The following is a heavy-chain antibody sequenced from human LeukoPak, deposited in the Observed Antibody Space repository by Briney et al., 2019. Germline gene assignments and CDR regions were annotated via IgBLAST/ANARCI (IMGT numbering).Heavy chain of an antibody. CDR2: IWYDGSNK. D-gene: IGHD4-17*01. Sequence: PGRSLRLSCAASGFTFSSYGMHWVRQAPGKGLEWVAVIWYDGSNKYYADSVKGRFTISRDNSKNTLYLQMNSLRAEDTAVYYCARDRDYGDRLDYWGQGTLVTVSS. CDR3: ARDRDYGDRLDY. CDR1: GFTFSSYG. J-gene: IGHJ4*02. V-gene: IGHV3-33*01.